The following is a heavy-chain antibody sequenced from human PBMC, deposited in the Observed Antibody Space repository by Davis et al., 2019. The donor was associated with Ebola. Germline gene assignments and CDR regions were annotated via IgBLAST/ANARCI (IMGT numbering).Heavy chain of an antibody. V-gene: IGHV3-33*03. CDR2: SVNDAITQ. CDR1: GFSLGPHG. Sequence: PGGSLRLSCATSGFSLGPHGMHWIRQAPGKGLEWVAMSVNDAITQYYGDSVRGRFTISRDNAKNTLYLQMNSLGADDTAVYYCAGGLKYWGQGTLVTVSS. J-gene: IGHJ4*02. D-gene: IGHD6-25*01. CDR3: AGGLKY.